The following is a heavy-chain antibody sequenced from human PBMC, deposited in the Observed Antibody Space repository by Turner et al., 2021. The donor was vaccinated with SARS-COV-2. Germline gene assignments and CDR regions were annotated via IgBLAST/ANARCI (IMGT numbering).Heavy chain of an antibody. D-gene: IGHD5-12*01. J-gene: IGHJ6*02. CDR3: ARDLEYNGMDV. CDR1: GFTFSTYA. CDR2: ISGRGESI. V-gene: IGHV3-23*01. Sequence: EVQLLESGGGLVQPGGSLRLPCAASGFTFSTYAMNWVRQAPGKGLEWVSGISGRGESIYYADPVKGRFTISRDNSKNTLYLQMNSLRAEDTAVYYCARDLEYNGMDVWGQGTTVTVSS.